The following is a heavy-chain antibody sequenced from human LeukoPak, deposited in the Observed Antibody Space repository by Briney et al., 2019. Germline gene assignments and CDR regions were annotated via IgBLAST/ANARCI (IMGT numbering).Heavy chain of an antibody. V-gene: IGHV1-8*02. Sequence: ASVKVSCKASGGTFSSYAISWVRQATGQGLEWMGWMNPNSGNTGSAQKFQGRVTMTRNTSMTTAYMELSSLRSEDTAVYYCARGLGRTTMVTRGGVRFDYWGQGTLVTVSS. J-gene: IGHJ4*02. D-gene: IGHD5-18*01. CDR1: GGTFSSYA. CDR2: MNPNSGNT. CDR3: ARGLGRTTMVTRGGVRFDY.